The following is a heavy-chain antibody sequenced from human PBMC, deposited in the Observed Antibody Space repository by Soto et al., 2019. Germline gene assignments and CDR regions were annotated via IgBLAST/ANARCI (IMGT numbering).Heavy chain of an antibody. CDR2: ISAYNGNT. CDR3: ARTVGAGYYYDSSGYSHFDY. V-gene: IGHV1-18*04. D-gene: IGHD3-22*01. Sequence: GASVKVSCKASGYTFTSYGISWVRQAPGQGLEWMGWISAYNGNTNYAQKLQGRVTMTTDTSTSTAYMELRSLRSDDTAVYYCARTVGAGYYYDSSGYSHFDYWGQGTLVTVSS. J-gene: IGHJ4*02. CDR1: GYTFTSYG.